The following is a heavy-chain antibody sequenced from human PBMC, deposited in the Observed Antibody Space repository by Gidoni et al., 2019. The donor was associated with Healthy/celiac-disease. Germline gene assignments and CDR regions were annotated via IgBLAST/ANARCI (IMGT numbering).Heavy chain of an antibody. D-gene: IGHD3-10*01. Sequence: EVQLLESGGGLVQPGGSLRLSCAASGFTFSSYAMSWVRQAPGKGLEWVSGISGSGGSTYYADSVKGRFTISRDNSKNTLYLQMNSLRAEDTAVYYCAKDLGGSGSYYTNWFDPWGQGTLVTVSS. J-gene: IGHJ5*02. CDR2: ISGSGGST. CDR3: AKDLGGSGSYYTNWFDP. V-gene: IGHV3-23*01. CDR1: GFTFSSYA.